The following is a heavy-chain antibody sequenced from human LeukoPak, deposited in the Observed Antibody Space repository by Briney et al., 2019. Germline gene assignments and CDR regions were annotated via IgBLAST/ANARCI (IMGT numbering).Heavy chain of an antibody. Sequence: GRSLRLSCAASGFTLSSYGMHWVRQAPGKGLEWVAVISYDGSNKYYADSVKGRFTISRDNSKNTLYLQMNSLRAEDTAVYYCAKEGSGWYYYYYYYGMDVWGQGTTVTVSS. CDR2: ISYDGSNK. V-gene: IGHV3-30*18. CDR1: GFTLSSYG. CDR3: AKEGSGWYYYYYYYGMDV. D-gene: IGHD6-19*01. J-gene: IGHJ6*02.